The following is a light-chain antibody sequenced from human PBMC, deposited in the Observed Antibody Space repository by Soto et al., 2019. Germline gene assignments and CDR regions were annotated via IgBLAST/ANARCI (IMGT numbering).Light chain of an antibody. J-gene: IGKJ2*01. CDR2: GVS. CDR1: QNVAKF. Sequence: DIPVTQSPSSLSASLGDRVAITCRTSQNVAKFLNWYQQRPGKAPKLLILGVSSLQSGVPSRFSGSESGREFTLTISSLQPDDFVTYYCQQSYSGPPTFGQGTKVEIK. V-gene: IGKV1-39*01. CDR3: QQSYSGPPT.